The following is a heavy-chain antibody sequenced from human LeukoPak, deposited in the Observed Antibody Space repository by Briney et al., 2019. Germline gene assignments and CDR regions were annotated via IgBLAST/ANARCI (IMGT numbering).Heavy chain of an antibody. CDR1: GYSFTSYW. J-gene: IGHJ3*02. V-gene: IGHV5-51*01. CDR2: IYPGDSDT. CDR3: ASPSPGSGWYSGAFDI. D-gene: IGHD6-19*01. Sequence: LGESLKISCKGSGYSFTSYWIGWVRQMPGKGLEWMGIIYPGDSDTRYSPSFQGQVTISADKSISTAYLQWSSLKASDTAMYYCASPSPGSGWYSGAFDIWGQGTMVTVSS.